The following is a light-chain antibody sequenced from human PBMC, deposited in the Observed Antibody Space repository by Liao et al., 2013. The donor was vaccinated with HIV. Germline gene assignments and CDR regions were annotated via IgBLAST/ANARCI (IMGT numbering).Light chain of an antibody. Sequence: SYELTQPPSVSVSPGQTASITCSGDKLGDKYACWYQQKPGQAPMLVIYKDSERPSGIPERFSGSSSGTTVTLTISGAQVEDEADYYCYSAADTNRVFGGGTKLTVL. J-gene: IGLJ3*02. V-gene: IGLV3-27*01. CDR3: YSAADTNRV. CDR1: KLGDKY. CDR2: KDS.